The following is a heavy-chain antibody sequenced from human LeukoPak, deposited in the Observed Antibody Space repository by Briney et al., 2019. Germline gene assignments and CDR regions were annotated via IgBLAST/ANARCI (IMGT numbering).Heavy chain of an antibody. D-gene: IGHD1-1*01. Sequence: GGSLRLSCAASGFTFSGYSMNWVRPAAGKGLECVSLINIGDNTNYADSVKGRFTISRDNSKNTVSLQMNSLRVEDTAVYYCARASRATGDRWLDPWGQGTLVTVS. J-gene: IGHJ5*02. CDR1: GFTFSGYS. CDR3: ARASRATGDRWLDP. V-gene: IGHV3-53*01. CDR2: INIGDNT.